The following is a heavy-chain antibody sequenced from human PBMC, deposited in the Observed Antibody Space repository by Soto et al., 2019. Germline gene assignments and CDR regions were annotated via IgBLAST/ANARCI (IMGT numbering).Heavy chain of an antibody. CDR3: ARDGVRKRGYSYGESKSDY. D-gene: IGHD5-18*01. J-gene: IGHJ4*02. CDR2: ISAYNGNT. V-gene: IGHV1-18*01. Sequence: ASVKVSCKASGYTFTTYGITWVRQAPGQGLEWMGWISAYNGNTNYAQKVQGRVTMTTDTSTSTAYMELRSLRSDDTAVYYCARDGVRKRGYSYGESKSDYWGQGTLVTVSS. CDR1: GYTFTTYG.